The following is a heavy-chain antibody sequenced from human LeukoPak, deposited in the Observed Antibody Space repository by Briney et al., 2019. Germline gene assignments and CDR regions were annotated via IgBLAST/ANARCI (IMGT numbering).Heavy chain of an antibody. Sequence: SETLSLTCTVSGGSISSYYWSWIRQPPGKGLEWIGYIYYSGSTNYNPSLKSRVTISVDTSKNQFSLKLSSVTAADTAVYYCARGGAAGGDYWGQGTLVTVSS. D-gene: IGHD6-13*01. CDR3: ARGGAAGGDY. CDR2: IYYSGST. V-gene: IGHV4-59*12. J-gene: IGHJ4*02. CDR1: GGSISSYY.